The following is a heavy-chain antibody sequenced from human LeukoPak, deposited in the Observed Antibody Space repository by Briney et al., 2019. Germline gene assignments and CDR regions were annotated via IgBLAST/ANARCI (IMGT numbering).Heavy chain of an antibody. J-gene: IGHJ5*02. D-gene: IGHD3-16*01. Sequence: PSETLSLTCTVSGDSISSPNYYWGWIRQPPGKGLEWIASIYYSGSTSYNPSLKSRVTISVDTSKNQFSLKVSSVTAADTAVYYWAKPHMGGSAWPDLDAWGQGTLVTFSS. CDR2: IYYSGST. CDR3: AKPHMGGSAWPDLDA. CDR1: GDSISSPNYY. V-gene: IGHV4-39*01.